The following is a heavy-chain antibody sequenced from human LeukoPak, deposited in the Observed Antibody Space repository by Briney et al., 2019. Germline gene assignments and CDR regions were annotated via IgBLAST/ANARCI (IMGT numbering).Heavy chain of an antibody. CDR2: ISSSSSTI. CDR1: GFTFSSYS. Sequence: GGSLRLSCAASGFTFSSYSMNWVRQAPGKGLEWVSYISSSSSTIYYADSVKGRFTISRDNAKNSLYLQMNSLRAEDTAVYYCARGPNPFGVATNWFDPWGQGTLVTVSS. V-gene: IGHV3-48*04. J-gene: IGHJ5*02. D-gene: IGHD3-3*01. CDR3: ARGPNPFGVATNWFDP.